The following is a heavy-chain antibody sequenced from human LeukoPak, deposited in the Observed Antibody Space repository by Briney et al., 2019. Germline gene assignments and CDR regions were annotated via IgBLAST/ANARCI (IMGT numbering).Heavy chain of an antibody. D-gene: IGHD2-21*01. CDR1: GFTVSSNY. J-gene: IGHJ1*01. V-gene: IGHV3-53*01. Sequence: PGGSLRLSCAASGFTVSSNYMSWVRQPPGKGLEWVSVIYSGGSTYYADSVKGRFTTPRDISKNTLYLQMNSLRAEDTAVYYCASVNGDGAEYFQHWGQGTLVTVSS. CDR2: IYSGGST. CDR3: ASVNGDGAEYFQH.